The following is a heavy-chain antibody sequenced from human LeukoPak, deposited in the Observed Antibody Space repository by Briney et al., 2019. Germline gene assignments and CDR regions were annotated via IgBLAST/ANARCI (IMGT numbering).Heavy chain of an antibody. CDR3: ARPYPGQQLAFRGISEFDY. CDR2: IKQDGSEK. D-gene: IGHD6-13*01. J-gene: IGHJ4*02. CDR1: GFTFSSYW. V-gene: IGHV3-7*01. Sequence: GGSLRLSCAASGFTFSSYWMSWVRQAPGKGLEWVANIKQDGSEKYCVDSVKGRFTISRDNAKNSLYLRMNSLRAEDTAVYYCARPYPGQQLAFRGISEFDYWGQGTLVTVSS.